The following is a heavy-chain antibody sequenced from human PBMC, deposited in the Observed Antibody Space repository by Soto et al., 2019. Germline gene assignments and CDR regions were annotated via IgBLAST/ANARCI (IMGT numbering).Heavy chain of an antibody. J-gene: IGHJ5*02. CDR3: ARGWDHYDSSGLLTWFDP. CDR2: IIPIFGTP. D-gene: IGHD3-22*01. V-gene: IGHV1-69*13. CDR1: GGTFTDLG. Sequence: SGQVSGQACGGTFTDLGLHWVRQAPGQGLEWMGGIIPIFGTPNYAQKFQGRVIITADEFTSTAHMELSSLRSEDTAVYYCARGWDHYDSSGLLTWFDPWGQGTLVTVSS.